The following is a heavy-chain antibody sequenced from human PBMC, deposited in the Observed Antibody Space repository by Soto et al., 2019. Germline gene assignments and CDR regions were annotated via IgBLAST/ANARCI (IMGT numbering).Heavy chain of an antibody. D-gene: IGHD5-18*01. CDR2: IIPIFGTA. Sequence: SVKVSCKASGGTFSSYAISWVRQAPGQGLEWMGGIIPIFGTANYAQKFQGRVTITADESTSTAYMELSSLRSEDTAVYYCARDGHTAMDAYYYYYGMDVWGQGTTVTVSS. CDR1: GGTFSSYA. CDR3: ARDGHTAMDAYYYYYGMDV. V-gene: IGHV1-69*13. J-gene: IGHJ6*02.